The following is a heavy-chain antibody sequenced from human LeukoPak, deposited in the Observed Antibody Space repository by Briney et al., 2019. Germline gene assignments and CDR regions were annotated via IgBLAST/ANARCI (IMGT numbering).Heavy chain of an antibody. CDR2: IKSDGSEK. Sequence: SGGSLRLSCAASGFTFSGYWMSWVRQAPGKGLEWVALIKSDGSEKYYVDSVKGRFTISRDNAKNSLYLPMNSLRAEDTAVYYCARNSRYSFDIWGQGTVVTVSS. J-gene: IGHJ3*02. D-gene: IGHD4-11*01. CDR1: GFTFSGYW. CDR3: ARNSRYSFDI. V-gene: IGHV3-7*04.